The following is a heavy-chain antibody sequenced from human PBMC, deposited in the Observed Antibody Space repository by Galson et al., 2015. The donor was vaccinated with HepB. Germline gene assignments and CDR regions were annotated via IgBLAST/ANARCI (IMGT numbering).Heavy chain of an antibody. Sequence: SVKVSCKASGYMFTNHYMHWVRQAPGQGPEWVGIINPSGGSTTYAQKFQGRVTMTGDTSTSTVYMEVTSLRFEDTAVYYCARDRALAGTNVDAFDMWGQGTMVTVSS. CDR1: GYMFTNHY. CDR3: ARDRALAGTNVDAFDM. CDR2: INPSGGST. V-gene: IGHV1-46*01. D-gene: IGHD6-19*01. J-gene: IGHJ3*02.